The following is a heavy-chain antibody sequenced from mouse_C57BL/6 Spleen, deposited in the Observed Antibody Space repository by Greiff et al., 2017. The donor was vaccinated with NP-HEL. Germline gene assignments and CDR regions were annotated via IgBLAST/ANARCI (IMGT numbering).Heavy chain of an antibody. CDR2: IYPSDSET. J-gene: IGHJ4*01. Sequence: QVQLQQPGAELVRPGSSVKLSCKASGYTFTSYWMDWVKQRPGQGLEWIGNIYPSDSETHYNQKFKDKVTLRIDKSSSTATMKLSSLTSEDSAVYYCARRRGSYYEAMDDWGQGTSVTVSS. CDR1: GYTFTSYW. CDR3: ARRRGSYYEAMDD. V-gene: IGHV1-61*01. D-gene: IGHD1-1*01.